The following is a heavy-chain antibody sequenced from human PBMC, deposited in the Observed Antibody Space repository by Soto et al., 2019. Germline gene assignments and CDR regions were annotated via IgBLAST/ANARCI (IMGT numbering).Heavy chain of an antibody. D-gene: IGHD2-15*01. CDR1: GLPLSSYW. V-gene: IGHV3-74*01. CDR3: VRTSLVVAAATREDY. CDR2: INSDGSST. Sequence: PGGSLRLSCAASGLPLSSYWMHWVRQAPGKGLVWVSRINSDGSSTSYADSVKGRFTISRDNAKNTLYLQMNSLRAEDTAVYYCVRTSLVVAAATREDYWGQGTLVTVSS. J-gene: IGHJ4*02.